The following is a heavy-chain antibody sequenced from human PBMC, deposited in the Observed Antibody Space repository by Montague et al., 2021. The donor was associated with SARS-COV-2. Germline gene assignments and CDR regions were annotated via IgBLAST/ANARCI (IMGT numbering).Heavy chain of an antibody. Sequence: SETLSLTCTVAGDSIRSSSYYWGWIRQPPGRGLEWIGSIYYDGSTYYNPSFKSRVTISVDTSKTQFSLKLSSVTAADTAVYSCASRAHPAFGSGAIDYWGQGTLVTVSS. J-gene: IGHJ4*02. V-gene: IGHV4-39*01. CDR1: GDSIRSSSYY. D-gene: IGHD6-19*01. CDR3: ASRAHPAFGSGAIDY. CDR2: IYYDGST.